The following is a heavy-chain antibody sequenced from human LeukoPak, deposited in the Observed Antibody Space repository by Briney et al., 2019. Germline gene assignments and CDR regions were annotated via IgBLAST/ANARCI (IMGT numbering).Heavy chain of an antibody. D-gene: IGHD6-19*01. Sequence: SETLSLTCAVSGGSISSRNWWSWVRQTPGKGLEWIGEIYQSGSTNYNPSLESRVTMSVDKSKNQFSLKVSSVTAADTAVYYCARGDSSGWSYAFDIWGQGTMVTVSS. CDR2: IYQSGST. J-gene: IGHJ3*02. CDR1: GGSISSRNW. CDR3: ARGDSSGWSYAFDI. V-gene: IGHV4-4*02.